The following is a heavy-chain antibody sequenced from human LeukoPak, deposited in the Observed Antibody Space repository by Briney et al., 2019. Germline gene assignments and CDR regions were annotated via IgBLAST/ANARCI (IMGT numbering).Heavy chain of an antibody. CDR1: GFTFSSYW. J-gene: IGHJ5*02. D-gene: IGHD6-19*01. CDR2: IKQDGSEK. CDR3: ARDLGHYSSGWYQPGWFDP. Sequence: GGSLRLSCAASGFTFSSYWMSWVRQAPGKGLEWVANIKQDGSEKYYVDSVKGRFTISRDNAKNSLYLQMNSLRAEDTAVYYCARDLGHYSSGWYQPGWFDPWGQGTLVTVSS. V-gene: IGHV3-7*01.